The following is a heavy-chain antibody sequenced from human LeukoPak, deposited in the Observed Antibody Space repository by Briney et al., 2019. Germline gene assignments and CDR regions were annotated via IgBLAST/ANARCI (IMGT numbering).Heavy chain of an antibody. CDR2: IYYSGST. J-gene: IGHJ4*02. Sequence: SETLSLTCTVSGDSISSYYWSWIRQPPGKGLEWIGYIYYSGSTNYNPSLKSRVTISVDTSKNQFSLRLSSVTAADTAVYYCARHLMTSSGWYAVNYWGQGTLVTVSS. CDR1: GDSISSYY. V-gene: IGHV4-59*08. CDR3: ARHLMTSSGWYAVNY. D-gene: IGHD6-19*01.